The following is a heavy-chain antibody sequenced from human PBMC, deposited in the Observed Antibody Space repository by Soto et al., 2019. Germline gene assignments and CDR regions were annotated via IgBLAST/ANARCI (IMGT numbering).Heavy chain of an antibody. J-gene: IGHJ5*02. CDR1: GGSISRCY. D-gene: IGHD3-22*01. V-gene: IGHV4-59*12. CDR3: AREKYDSSGRNWFDP. Sequence: SETLSLTCTVAGGSISRCYWSWIRQPPGKGLEWIGYIYYSGSTNYNPSLKSRVTISVDTSKNQFSLKLSSVTAADTAVYYCAREKYDSSGRNWFDPWGQGTLVTVSS. CDR2: IYYSGST.